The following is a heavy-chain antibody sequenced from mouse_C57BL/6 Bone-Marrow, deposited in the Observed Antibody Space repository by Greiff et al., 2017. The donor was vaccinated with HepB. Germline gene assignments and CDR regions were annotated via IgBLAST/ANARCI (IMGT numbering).Heavy chain of an antibody. CDR1: GFTFSDYY. CDR2: ISNGGGST. V-gene: IGHV5-12*01. CDR3: ARQGIYYDYDERYFDV. Sequence: EVQGVESGGGLVQPGGSLKLSCAASGFTFSDYYMYWVRQTPEKRLEWVAYISNGGGSTYYPDTVKGRFTISRDNAKNTLYLQMSRLKSEDTAMYYCARQGIYYDYDERYFDVWGTGTTVTVSS. D-gene: IGHD2-4*01. J-gene: IGHJ1*03.